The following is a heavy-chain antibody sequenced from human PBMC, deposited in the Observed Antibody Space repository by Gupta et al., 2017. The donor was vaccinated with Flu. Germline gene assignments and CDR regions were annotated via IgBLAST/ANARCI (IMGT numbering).Heavy chain of an antibody. Sequence: RQAPGKGLEWVSAISGSGGSTYYADSVKGRFTISRDNSKNTLYLQMNSLRAEDTAVYYCAKGRGYSLWYFDYWGQGTLVTVSS. V-gene: IGHV3-23*01. CDR3: AKGRGYSLWYFDY. D-gene: IGHD5-18*01. CDR2: ISGSGGST. J-gene: IGHJ4*02.